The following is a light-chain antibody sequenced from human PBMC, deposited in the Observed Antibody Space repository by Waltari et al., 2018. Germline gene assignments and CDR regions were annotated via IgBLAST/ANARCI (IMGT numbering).Light chain of an antibody. Sequence: QPVLTQSPSAPASLGSSVKLTCTLTTRHSDFATTCPTQQPERGPRYFMKLNSDGSHAKGDEIPDRFSGSSSGAERYLTISSLQSEDEAAYYCQTWGSGIVTFGGGTQLTVL. CDR2: LNSDGSH. J-gene: IGLJ2*01. CDR1: TRHSDFA. V-gene: IGLV4-69*01. CDR3: QTWGSGIVT.